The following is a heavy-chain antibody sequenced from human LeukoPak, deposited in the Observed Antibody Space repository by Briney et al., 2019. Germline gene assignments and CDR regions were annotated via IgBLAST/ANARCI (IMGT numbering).Heavy chain of an antibody. CDR3: AREPHYGDYVDGAFDI. CDR2: INHSGST. Sequence: PSETLSLTCTVPDGSISSNTYYWSWIRQPPGKGLEWIGEINHSGSTNYNPSLKSRVTISVDTSKNQFSLKLGSVTAADTAVYYCAREPHYGDYVDGAFDIWGQGTMVTVSS. V-gene: IGHV4-39*07. CDR1: DGSISSNTYY. J-gene: IGHJ3*02. D-gene: IGHD4-17*01.